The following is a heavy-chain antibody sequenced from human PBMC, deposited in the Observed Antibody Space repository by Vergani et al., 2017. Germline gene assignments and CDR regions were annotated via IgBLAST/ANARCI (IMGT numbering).Heavy chain of an antibody. Sequence: VQLQESGPGLVKPSQTLSLTCTVSGGSISSGDYYWSWIRQPPGKGLEWIGYIYYSWSTYYNPSLKSRVTISVDTSKNQFSLKLSSVTAADTAVYYCARTTDTAMVTSPYYFDYWGQGTLVTVSS. V-gene: IGHV4-30-4*08. CDR2: IYYSWST. CDR1: GGSISSGDYY. CDR3: ARTTDTAMVTSPYYFDY. D-gene: IGHD5-18*01. J-gene: IGHJ4*02.